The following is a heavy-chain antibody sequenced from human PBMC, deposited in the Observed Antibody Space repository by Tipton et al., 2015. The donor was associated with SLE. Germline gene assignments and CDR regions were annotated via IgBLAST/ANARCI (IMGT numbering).Heavy chain of an antibody. J-gene: IGHJ4*02. CDR3: ARGLYAGVSAAGL. CDR2: IYDSGKY. V-gene: IGHV4-59*11. D-gene: IGHD6-13*01. Sequence: TLSLTCSVSGGSISSHYWRWIRQAPGKGLEWLGYIYDSGKYNYKPSLKSRVTMSVDTSKNQVSLKLSSVTAADTAMYYCARGLYAGVSAAGLWGQGTRVTVSS. CDR1: GGSISSHY.